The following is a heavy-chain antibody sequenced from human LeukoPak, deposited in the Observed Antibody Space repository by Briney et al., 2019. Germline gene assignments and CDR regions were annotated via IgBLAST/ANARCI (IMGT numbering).Heavy chain of an antibody. V-gene: IGHV4-4*02. CDR3: AKLWFGEFSFDY. CDR1: GGSISSSNW. D-gene: IGHD3-10*01. J-gene: IGHJ4*02. CDR2: IYHSGST. Sequence: PSETLSLTCAVSGGSISSSNWWSWVRQPPGKGLEWIGEIYHSGSTNYNPSLKSRVTISVDKSKNQFSLKLSSVTAADTAVYYCAKLWFGEFSFDYWGQGTLVTVSS.